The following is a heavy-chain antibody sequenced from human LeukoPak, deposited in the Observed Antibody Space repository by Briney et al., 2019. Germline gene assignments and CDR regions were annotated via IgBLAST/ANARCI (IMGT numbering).Heavy chain of an antibody. CDR3: AKEEVISGNHGVYFDY. J-gene: IGHJ4*02. D-gene: IGHD3-22*01. Sequence: PGGSLRLSCAASGFTFRSYGMHWVRQAPGNGLEWVAFIRYDGNSNYYADSVKGRFTISRDNSRSTLYLQMNSLRAEDTAVYYCAKEEVISGNHGVYFDYWGQGTLVTVSS. CDR2: IRYDGNSN. V-gene: IGHV3-30*02. CDR1: GFTFRSYG.